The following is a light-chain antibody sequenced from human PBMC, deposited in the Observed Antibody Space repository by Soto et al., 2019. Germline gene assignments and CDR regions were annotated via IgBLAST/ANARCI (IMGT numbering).Light chain of an antibody. CDR2: AAS. Sequence: DIQLTESPSSLSSSAGDRGTITCRATQNIRSSLNWYQQKPGKAPKLLLYAASSLQSGVPSSFRGSGSGTDFTLTISRLQPEDFPTYYCQQSYRPPLTFGGGTKVAIK. V-gene: IGKV1-39*01. CDR1: QNIRSS. J-gene: IGKJ4*01. CDR3: QQSYRPPLT.